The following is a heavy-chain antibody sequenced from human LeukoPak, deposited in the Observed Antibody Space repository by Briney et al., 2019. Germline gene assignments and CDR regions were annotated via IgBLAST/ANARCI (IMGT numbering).Heavy chain of an antibody. D-gene: IGHD6-19*01. J-gene: IGHJ4*02. CDR1: EFTFSSYE. CDR3: AKTSGWHHDY. V-gene: IGHV3-48*03. Sequence: PGGSLRLSCAASEFTFSSYEMNWVRQAPGQGLEWVSYISNSGSTIYYADSVKGRFTISRDNAKNSLYLQMNSLRAEDTAVYYCAKTSGWHHDYWGQGTLVTVSS. CDR2: ISNSGSTI.